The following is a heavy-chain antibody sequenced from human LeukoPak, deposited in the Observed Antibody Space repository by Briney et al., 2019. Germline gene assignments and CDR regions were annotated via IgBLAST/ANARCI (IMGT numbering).Heavy chain of an antibody. CDR2: IYYSGST. J-gene: IGHJ4*02. CDR3: ATDRGGSSSWTDY. V-gene: IGHV4-59*01. Sequence: SETLSLTCTVSGGSISSYYWSWIRQPPGKGLEWIGYIYYSGSTNYNPSLKSRVTISVDTSKNQFSLKLSSVTAADTAVYYCATDRGGSSSWTDYWGQGTLVTVSS. CDR1: GGSISSYY. D-gene: IGHD6-13*01.